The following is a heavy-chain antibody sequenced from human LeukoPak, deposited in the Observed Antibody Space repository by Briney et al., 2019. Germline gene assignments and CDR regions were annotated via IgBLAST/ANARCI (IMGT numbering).Heavy chain of an antibody. CDR1: GGSFSGYY. CDR2: INHSGST. D-gene: IGHD2-2*01. CDR3: ARGGGLLSYYYYMDV. J-gene: IGHJ6*03. V-gene: IGHV4-34*01. Sequence: PSETLSLTCAVYGGSFSGYYWSWIRQPPGKGLEWIGEINHSGSTNYNPSLKSRVTISVDTSKNQFSLKLSSVTAADTAVYYCARGGGLLSYYYYMDVWGKGTTVTISS.